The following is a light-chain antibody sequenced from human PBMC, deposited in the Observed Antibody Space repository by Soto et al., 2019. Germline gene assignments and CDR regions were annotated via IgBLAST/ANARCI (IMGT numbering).Light chain of an antibody. V-gene: IGLV1-44*01. Sequence: QSVLTRPPSASGTPGQRVTISCSGSSSNIGSNTVNWYQQLPGTAPKLLIYSNNQRPSGVPDRFSGSKSGTSASLAISGLQSEDEADYYCAAWDDSLNGYVFGPGTKVTVL. J-gene: IGLJ1*01. CDR3: AAWDDSLNGYV. CDR1: SSNIGSNT. CDR2: SNN.